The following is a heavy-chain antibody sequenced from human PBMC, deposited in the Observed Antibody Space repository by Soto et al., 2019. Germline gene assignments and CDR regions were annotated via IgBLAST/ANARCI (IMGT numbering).Heavy chain of an antibody. CDR1: GFTFSSYG. V-gene: IGHV3-33*01. J-gene: IGHJ6*02. Sequence: QVQLVEPGGGVVQPGRSLRLSCAASGFTFSSYGMHWVRQAPGKGLEWVAVIWYDGRNKYYADSVKGRFTISRDNSKTTLYLQMNSLRAEDTAVYYCARDRKVQLYPCLGMDVWGQGTTVTVSS. D-gene: IGHD5-18*01. CDR3: ARDRKVQLYPCLGMDV. CDR2: IWYDGRNK.